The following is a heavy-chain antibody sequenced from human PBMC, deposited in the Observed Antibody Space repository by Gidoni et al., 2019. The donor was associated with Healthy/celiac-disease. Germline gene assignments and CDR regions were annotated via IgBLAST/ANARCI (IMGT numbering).Heavy chain of an antibody. Sequence: QVQLQESGPGLVKPSQTLSLTGTVAGGAISSGSDYWSWIRQPAGKGLEWIGRIYTSGSTNYHPSLKSRVTISVDTSQTQFSLKLLSVTAADTAVYYCARSTGGYDYVWGSYPQGAFDIWGQGTMVTVSS. V-gene: IGHV4-61*02. CDR2: IYTSGST. D-gene: IGHD3-16*01. J-gene: IGHJ3*02. CDR3: ARSTGGYDYVWGSYPQGAFDI. CDR1: GGAISSGSDY.